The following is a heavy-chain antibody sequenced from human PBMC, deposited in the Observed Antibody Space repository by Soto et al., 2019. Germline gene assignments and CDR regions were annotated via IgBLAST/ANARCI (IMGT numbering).Heavy chain of an antibody. CDR3: ARDSAVGSSKRGFEY. D-gene: IGHD2-2*01. CDR1: GGSISGYY. CDR2: ISNTGNT. V-gene: IGHV4-59*01. Sequence: VQLQESGPRLVRPSETLSLSCTVSGGSISGYYWNWIRQPPGRGLEWIGYISNTGNTNYNPSLKSRVSISVDTSKNQGSLHLRAVTAEDTALYYCARDSAVGSSKRGFEYWGQGTLVTVSS. J-gene: IGHJ4*02.